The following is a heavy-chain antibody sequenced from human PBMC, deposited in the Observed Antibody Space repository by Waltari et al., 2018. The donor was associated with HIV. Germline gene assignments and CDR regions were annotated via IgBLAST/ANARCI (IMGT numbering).Heavy chain of an antibody. CDR2: IYHRGST. CDR1: GGSISSSNW. J-gene: IGHJ6*02. CDR3: ARGRITTGVTKTPNYYGMDV. V-gene: IGHV4-4*02. Sequence: QVQLQESGPGLVKPSGTLSLTCAVSGGSISSSNWWSWVSQPPGKGLEWIGEIYHRGSTNYNPSLKSRVTISVDKSKNQFSLKLSSVTAADTAVYYCARGRITTGVTKTPNYYGMDVWGQGTTVTVSS. D-gene: IGHD1-20*01.